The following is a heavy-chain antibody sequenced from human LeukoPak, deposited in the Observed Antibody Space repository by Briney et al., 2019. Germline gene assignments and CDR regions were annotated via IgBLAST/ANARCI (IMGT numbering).Heavy chain of an antibody. D-gene: IGHD1-26*01. V-gene: IGHV4-39*07. CDR2: IYYSGST. CDR1: GGSISSSSYY. CDR3: ASTSGSYRIDDAFDI. Sequence: SETLSLTCTVSGGSISSSSYYWGWIRQPPGKGLEWIGSIYYSGSTYYNPSLKSRVTISVDTSKNQFSLKLSSVTAADTAVYYCASTSGSYRIDDAFDIWGQGTMVTVSS. J-gene: IGHJ3*02.